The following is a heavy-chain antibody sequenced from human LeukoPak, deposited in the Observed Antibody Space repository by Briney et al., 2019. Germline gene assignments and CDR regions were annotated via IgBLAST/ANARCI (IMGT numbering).Heavy chain of an antibody. J-gene: IGHJ4*02. CDR1: GYTFTSYG. V-gene: IGHV1-18*01. D-gene: IGHD2-2*02. Sequence: ASVKVSCKASGYTFTSYGISWVRQAPGQGLEWMGWISAYNGNTNYAQKLQGRVTMTTDTFTSTAYMELRSLRSDDTAVYYCARACRSSTSCYRSDFDYWGQGTLVTVSS. CDR2: ISAYNGNT. CDR3: ARACRSSTSCYRSDFDY.